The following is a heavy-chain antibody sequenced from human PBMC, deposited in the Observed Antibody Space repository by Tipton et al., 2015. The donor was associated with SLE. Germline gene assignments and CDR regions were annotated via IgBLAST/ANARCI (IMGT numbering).Heavy chain of an antibody. J-gene: IGHJ4*02. CDR1: GFTFSSYD. CDR3: ARDLGQWGFDS. CDR2: ISYDGSNK. Sequence: SLRLSCAASGFTFSSYDMHWVRQAPGKGLEWMAVISYDGSNKYYADSVKGRFTISRDNSKNTLYLQMNSLRAEDTAVYYCARDLGQWGFDSWGQGTLVTVSS. V-gene: IGHV3-30*04. D-gene: IGHD1-26*01.